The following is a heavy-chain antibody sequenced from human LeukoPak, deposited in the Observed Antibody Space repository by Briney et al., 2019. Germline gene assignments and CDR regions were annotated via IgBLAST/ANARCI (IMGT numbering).Heavy chain of an antibody. J-gene: IGHJ4*02. CDR2: IYYSGST. Sequence: PSETLSLTCTVSGGSISSGGYYWSWIRQHPGKGLEWIGYIYYSGSTYYNPSLKSRVTISVDTSKNQFSLKLSSVTAADTALYYCARLGYCSSASCGPLDYWGQGTLVTVSS. V-gene: IGHV4-31*03. D-gene: IGHD2-2*01. CDR1: GGSISSGGYY. CDR3: ARLGYCSSASCGPLDY.